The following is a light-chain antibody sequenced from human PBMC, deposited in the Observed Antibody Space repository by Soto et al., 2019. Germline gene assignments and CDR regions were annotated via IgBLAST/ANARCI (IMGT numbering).Light chain of an antibody. Sequence: QPVLTQPPSVSGAPGQRVTISCTGSSSNIGAGFDVHWYQQFPGTAPKLLIYRNSNRPSGVPDRFSGSKSGTSASLAITGLQAEDEADYYCQSFWLFGGGTQLTVL. V-gene: IGLV1-40*01. J-gene: IGLJ2*01. CDR1: SSNIGAGFD. CDR2: RNS. CDR3: QSFWL.